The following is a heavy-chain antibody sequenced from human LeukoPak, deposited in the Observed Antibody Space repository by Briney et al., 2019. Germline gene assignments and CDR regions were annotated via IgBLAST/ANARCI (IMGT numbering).Heavy chain of an antibody. J-gene: IGHJ4*02. CDR3: ANAYGSGSYYNVGDY. D-gene: IGHD3-10*01. Sequence: PGGSLRLSCAASGFTFSSYWMSWVRQAPGKGLEWVSAISGSGGSTYYADSVKGRFTISRDNSKNTLYLQMNSLRAEDTAVYYCANAYGSGSYYNVGDYWGQGTLVTVSS. CDR1: GFTFSSYW. CDR2: ISGSGGST. V-gene: IGHV3-23*01.